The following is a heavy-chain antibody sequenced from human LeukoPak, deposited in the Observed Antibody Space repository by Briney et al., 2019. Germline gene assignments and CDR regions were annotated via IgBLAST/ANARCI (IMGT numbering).Heavy chain of an antibody. CDR3: ARELISPLDYYGMDV. D-gene: IGHD3-16*01. CDR1: GFTFSDHW. CDR2: IKRDGSEK. V-gene: IGHV3-7*01. J-gene: IGHJ6*04. Sequence: PGGSLRLSCAASGFTFSDHWMSWVRQAPGKGLEWVANIKRDGSEKYHVDSVKGRFTISRDNAKNTLYLQMNSLRAEDTAVYYCARELISPLDYYGMDVWGKGTTVTVSS.